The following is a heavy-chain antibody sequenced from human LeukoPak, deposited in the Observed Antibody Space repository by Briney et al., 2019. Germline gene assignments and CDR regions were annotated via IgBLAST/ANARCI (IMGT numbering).Heavy chain of an antibody. CDR1: GFTFSNYW. V-gene: IGHV3-7*03. J-gene: IGHJ6*04. Sequence: GGSLRLSCAASGFTFSNYWMTWVRQAPGKGLEWVANINRDGSERYYVDSVKGRFTISRDDAKSSLYLQMNSLRAEDTAVYYCARQNAMDFWGKGTKVIFS. CDR2: INRDGSER. CDR3: ARQNAMDF.